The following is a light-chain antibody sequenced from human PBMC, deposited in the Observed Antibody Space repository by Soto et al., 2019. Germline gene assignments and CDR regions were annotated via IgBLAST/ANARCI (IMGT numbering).Light chain of an antibody. Sequence: QSVLTQPRSVSGSPGQSVTISCTGTSSDVGGYNSVSWYQQHPGKAPRLMIYDVTKRPSGVPDRFSGSKSGNTASLTISGLQAEDETDYYCCSYAGSPLVVFGGGTQLTVL. V-gene: IGLV2-11*01. CDR3: CSYAGSPLVV. CDR2: DVT. CDR1: SSDVGGYNS. J-gene: IGLJ2*01.